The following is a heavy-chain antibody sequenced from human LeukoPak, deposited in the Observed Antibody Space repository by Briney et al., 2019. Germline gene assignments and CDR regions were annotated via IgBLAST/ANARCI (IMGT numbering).Heavy chain of an antibody. J-gene: IGHJ4*02. CDR2: ISAYNGNT. CDR1: GYTFTSCG. D-gene: IGHD6-13*01. V-gene: IGHV1-18*01. CDR3: ARDLRIAAAVILTY. Sequence: ASVKVSFKASGYTFTSCGISWVRQAPGQGLEWMGWISAYNGNTNYAQKLQGRVTMTTDTSTSTAYMELRSLRSDDTAVYYCARDLRIAAAVILTYWGQGTLVTVSS.